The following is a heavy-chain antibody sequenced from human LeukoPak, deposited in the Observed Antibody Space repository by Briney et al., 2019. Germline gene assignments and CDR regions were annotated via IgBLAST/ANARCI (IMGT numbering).Heavy chain of an antibody. CDR3: AKGSGGAYYNYFED. D-gene: IGHD1-26*01. J-gene: IGHJ4*02. CDR1: GFTFDDYA. CDR2: ISRDGGTI. V-gene: IGHV3-43D*03. Sequence: GGSLRLSCAASGFTFDDYAFHWVRQAPGKGLEWVSLISRDGGTIYYADSVRGRFTISRDNSKNSLYLRMNSLRAEDTALYYRAKGSGGAYYNYFEDWGQGTLVSVAS.